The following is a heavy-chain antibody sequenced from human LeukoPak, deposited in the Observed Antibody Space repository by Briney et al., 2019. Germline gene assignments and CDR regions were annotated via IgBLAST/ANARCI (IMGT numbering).Heavy chain of an antibody. D-gene: IGHD5-12*01. V-gene: IGHV1-69*05. CDR2: ITVMSGTA. CDR1: GGTFSSYA. Sequence: SVKVSCKASGGTFSSYAIAWVRQAPGQGLEWMGRITVMSGTANYAQKFQDRVTITTDESTRTAYMEVSSLRSEDTAVYFCATELRGYSFGYDSWGQGTLVTVSS. CDR3: ATELRGYSFGYDS. J-gene: IGHJ5*01.